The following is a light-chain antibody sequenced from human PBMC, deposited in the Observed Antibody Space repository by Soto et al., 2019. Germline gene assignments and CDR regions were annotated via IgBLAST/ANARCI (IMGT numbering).Light chain of an antibody. Sequence: ATQMTQSPSSLSASVGDRVIITCRASQGIRNDLGWYQQRPGKAPELLIYAASRLRSGAPSRFSGSGSGTDFTLTISGLQPEDFATYYCLQDYTYPWTFGQGTKVGIK. V-gene: IGKV1-6*01. CDR2: AAS. J-gene: IGKJ1*01. CDR3: LQDYTYPWT. CDR1: QGIRND.